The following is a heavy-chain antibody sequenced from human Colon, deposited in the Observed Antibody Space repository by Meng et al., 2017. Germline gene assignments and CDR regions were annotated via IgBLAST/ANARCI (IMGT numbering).Heavy chain of an antibody. CDR1: RFSFAAAW. V-gene: IGHV3-15*01. D-gene: IGHD4-23*01. Sequence: EVDWVESGGGLVKPGGSLRLSCAASRFSFAAAWMSWVRQAPGKGLEWVGHIKARTDGGTTDYAAPVKDRFIMSRDDSKTTLYLQMNSLKSEDTAVYFCTDGRTLWGQGAMVTVSS. CDR3: TDGRTL. J-gene: IGHJ3*01. CDR2: IKARTDGGTT.